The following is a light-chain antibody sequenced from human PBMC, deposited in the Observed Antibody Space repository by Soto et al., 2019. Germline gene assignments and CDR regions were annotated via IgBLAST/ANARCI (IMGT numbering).Light chain of an antibody. CDR2: WAS. CDR3: QQYYSTPLT. Sequence: DIVMTQSPDSLAVSLGERATINCKSSQSVLYSSNNKNYLVWYQQRPGQPPKMLIYWASTRESGVPDRFSGSGSGTDFTLTISSLQAEDAAVYYCQQYYSTPLTFGQGTKVEIK. V-gene: IGKV4-1*01. CDR1: QSVLYSSNNKNY. J-gene: IGKJ1*01.